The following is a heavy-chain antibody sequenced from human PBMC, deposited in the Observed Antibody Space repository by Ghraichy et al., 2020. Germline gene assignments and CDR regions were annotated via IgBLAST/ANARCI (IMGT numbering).Heavy chain of an antibody. CDR1: GFTFSSYW. D-gene: IGHD6-13*01. Sequence: LSLTCAASGFTFSSYWMSWVRQAPGKGLEWVANIKQDGSEKYYVDSVKGRFTISRDNAKNSLYLQMNSLRAEDTAVYYCARDVPYSSSWYGYYYGMDVWGQGTTVTVSS. V-gene: IGHV3-7*03. CDR3: ARDVPYSSSWYGYYYGMDV. J-gene: IGHJ6*02. CDR2: IKQDGSEK.